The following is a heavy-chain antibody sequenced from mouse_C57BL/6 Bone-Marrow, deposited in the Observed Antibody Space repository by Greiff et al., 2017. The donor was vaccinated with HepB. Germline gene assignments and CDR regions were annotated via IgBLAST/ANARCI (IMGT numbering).Heavy chain of an antibody. CDR2: IYPGNSDT. Sequence: EVQRVESGTVLARPGASVKMSCKTSGYTFTSYWMHWVKQRPGQGLEWIGAIYPGNSDTSYNQKFKGKAKLTAVTSASTAYMELSSLTNEDSAVYYCTRKGFITTVVAMYYFDYWGQGTTLTVSS. V-gene: IGHV1-5*01. CDR3: TRKGFITTVVAMYYFDY. J-gene: IGHJ2*01. D-gene: IGHD1-1*01. CDR1: GYTFTSYW.